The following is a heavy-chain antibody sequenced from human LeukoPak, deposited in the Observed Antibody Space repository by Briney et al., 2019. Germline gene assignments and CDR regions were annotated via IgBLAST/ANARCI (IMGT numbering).Heavy chain of an antibody. CDR1: GYFISSGYY. Sequence: SETLSLTCAVSGYFISSGYYWGWIRQPPGKGLEWIGSIYYSGSTYYNPSLKSRVTISVDTSKNQFSLKLNSVTVADTAVYYCARVLMDRSGCIDYWGQGTLVTVSS. D-gene: IGHD6-19*01. J-gene: IGHJ4*02. CDR2: IYYSGST. CDR3: ARVLMDRSGCIDY. V-gene: IGHV4-38-2*01.